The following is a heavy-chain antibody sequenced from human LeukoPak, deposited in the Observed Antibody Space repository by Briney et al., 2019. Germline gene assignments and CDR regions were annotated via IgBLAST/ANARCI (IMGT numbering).Heavy chain of an antibody. J-gene: IGHJ5*02. D-gene: IGHD2-2*01. CDR3: ARAPRHIVVVPAEGP. Sequence: ASVKVSCKASGYTLTSYYMHWVRQAPGQGLEWMGIINPSGGSTSYAQKFQGRVTMTRDTSTSTVYMELSSLRSEDTAVYYCARAPRHIVVVPAEGPWGQGTLVTVSS. CDR1: GYTLTSYY. CDR2: INPSGGST. V-gene: IGHV1-46*01.